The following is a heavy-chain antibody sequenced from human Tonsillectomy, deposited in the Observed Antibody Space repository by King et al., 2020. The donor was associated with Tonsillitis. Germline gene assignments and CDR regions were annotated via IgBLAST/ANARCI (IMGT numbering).Heavy chain of an antibody. Sequence: QLQESGPGLVKPSETLSLTCTVSGDSISSSSYYWGWIRQPPGKGLEWIGTIYYSGSTYYNPSLKSRVTISVDTSKNQFSLKLSSVTAADTAVYYCARRLYYFDSSGYSAYFDYWGQGNLVTVSS. CDR2: IYYSGST. CDR3: ARRLYYFDSSGYSAYFDY. CDR1: GDSISSSSYY. D-gene: IGHD3-22*01. J-gene: IGHJ4*02. V-gene: IGHV4-39*01.